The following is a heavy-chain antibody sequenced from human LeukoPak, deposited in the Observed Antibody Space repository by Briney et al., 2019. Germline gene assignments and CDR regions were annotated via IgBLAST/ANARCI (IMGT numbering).Heavy chain of an antibody. D-gene: IGHD2-2*01. CDR3: ARGVYCSSTSCYGSLFDY. Sequence: ASVKVSCKASGGTFSSYTISWVRQAPGQGLEWMGRIIPIFGIANYAQKFQGRVTITADKSTSTAYMELGSLRPEDTAVYYCARGVYCSSTSCYGSLFDYWGQGTLVTVSS. V-gene: IGHV1-69*02. J-gene: IGHJ4*02. CDR1: GGTFSSYT. CDR2: IIPIFGIA.